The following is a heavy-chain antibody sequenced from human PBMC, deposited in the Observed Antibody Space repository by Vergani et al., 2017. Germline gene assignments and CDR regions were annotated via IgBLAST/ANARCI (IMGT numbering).Heavy chain of an antibody. J-gene: IGHJ6*02. V-gene: IGHV3-48*01. CDR1: VFTFSSYS. Sequence: EVQLVESGGGLVQPGGSLRLSCAASVFTFSSYSMNWVRQAPGKGLGGVSYIRSSSSTIYYADSVKGRFTISRDNAKNSLYLQMNSLRAEDTAVYYCGRDSKVGATTSYYYGMDDWGQGTTVTVSS. D-gene: IGHD1-26*01. CDR2: IRSSSSTI. CDR3: GRDSKVGATTSYYYGMDD.